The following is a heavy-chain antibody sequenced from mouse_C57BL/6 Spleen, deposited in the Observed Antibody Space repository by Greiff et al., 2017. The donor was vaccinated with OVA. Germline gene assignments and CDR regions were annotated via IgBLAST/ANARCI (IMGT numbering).Heavy chain of an antibody. D-gene: IGHD1-2*01. J-gene: IGHJ1*01. CDR2: INPNNGGT. Sequence: VQLQQSGPELVKPGASVKISCKASGYTFTDYYMNWVKQSHGKSLEWIGDINPNNGGTSYNQKFKGKATLTVDKSSSTASMALRSLTSYSSAFSSCSTFLPYSYFAFWGPGSPVTVSS. CDR1: GYTFTDYY. V-gene: IGHV1-26*01. CDR3: STFLPYSYFAF.